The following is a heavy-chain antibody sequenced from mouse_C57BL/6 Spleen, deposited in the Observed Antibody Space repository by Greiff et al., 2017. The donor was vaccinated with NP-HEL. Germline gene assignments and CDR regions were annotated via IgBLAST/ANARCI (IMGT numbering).Heavy chain of an antibody. Sequence: QVHVKQSGAELVKPGASVKLSCKASGYTFTEYTIHWVKQRSGQGLEWIGWFYPGSGSIKYNEKFKVKATLTADKSSSTVYMELSRLTSEDSAVYFCARHVELGGWFAYWGQGTLVTVSA. CDR1: GYTFTEYT. V-gene: IGHV1-62-2*01. J-gene: IGHJ3*01. CDR2: FYPGSGSI. D-gene: IGHD4-1*01. CDR3: ARHVELGGWFAY.